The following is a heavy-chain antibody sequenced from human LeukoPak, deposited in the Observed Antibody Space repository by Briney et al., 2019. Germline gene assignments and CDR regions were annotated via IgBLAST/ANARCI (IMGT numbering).Heavy chain of an antibody. D-gene: IGHD6-13*01. V-gene: IGHV3-21*01. Sequence: GGSLRLSCAASGFTFSSYSMNWVRQAPGKGLKWVSSISSSNYIYYADSVKGRFTISRDNAKNSLYLQMNSLRAEDTAVYYCARVEEAAAFNPWGQGTLVTVSS. CDR1: GFTFSSYS. CDR3: ARVEEAAAFNP. J-gene: IGHJ5*02. CDR2: ISSSNYI.